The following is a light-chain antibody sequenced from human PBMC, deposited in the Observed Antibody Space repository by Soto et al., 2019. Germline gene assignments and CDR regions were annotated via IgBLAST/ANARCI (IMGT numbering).Light chain of an antibody. CDR2: EVS. V-gene: IGLV2-14*01. CDR3: GSYTISSNAV. CDR1: IHYDF. Sequence: QSVLTQPASVSGSPGQSITISCTGYIHYDFVSWYQQHPGTAPKLVIYEVSNRPSGTSDRFSGSKSGHTASLTISGLQTEDEAVYYCGSYTISSNAVFGTGPKVTVL. J-gene: IGLJ1*01.